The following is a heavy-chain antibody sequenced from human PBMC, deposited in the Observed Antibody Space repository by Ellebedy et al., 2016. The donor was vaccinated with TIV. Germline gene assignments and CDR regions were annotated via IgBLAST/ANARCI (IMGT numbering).Heavy chain of an antibody. Sequence: GESLKISXAASGFTFSSYAMSWVRQAPGKGLEWVSAISGSGGSTYYADSVKGRFTISRDNSKNTLYLQMNSLRAEDTAVYYCARARGAPFDYWGQGTLVTVSS. CDR3: ARARGAPFDY. CDR2: ISGSGGST. D-gene: IGHD3-10*01. CDR1: GFTFSSYA. J-gene: IGHJ4*02. V-gene: IGHV3-23*01.